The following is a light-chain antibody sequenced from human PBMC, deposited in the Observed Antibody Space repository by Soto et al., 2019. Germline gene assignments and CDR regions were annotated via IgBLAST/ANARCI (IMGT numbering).Light chain of an antibody. Sequence: DIQLTQSPSFLSASVGDRVTMTCRASQGISTYLAWYQQKPGKAPKLLVYSASTLQSGVPSRFSGSGSGPDFTLTISSLQPEDSATYFCQQLNSYPQTFGQGTRLEI. J-gene: IGKJ5*01. CDR2: SAS. CDR3: QQLNSYPQT. CDR1: QGISTY. V-gene: IGKV1-9*01.